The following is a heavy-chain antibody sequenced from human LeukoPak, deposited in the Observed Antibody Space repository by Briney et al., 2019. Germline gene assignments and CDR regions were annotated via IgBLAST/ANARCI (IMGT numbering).Heavy chain of an antibody. CDR1: GFSFSNYG. D-gene: IGHD2-2*01. CDR2: IRYDGSNK. CDR3: AKDGSPAAIFPYNWVDP. J-gene: IGHJ5*02. Sequence: GGSLRLSCAASGFSFSNYGMHWVRQAPGKGLEWVAFIRYDGSNKYYADSVKGRFTISRDNSKHTLYLQMNSLRPEDTAVYYCAKDGSPAAIFPYNWVDPWGQGTLVTVSS. V-gene: IGHV3-30*02.